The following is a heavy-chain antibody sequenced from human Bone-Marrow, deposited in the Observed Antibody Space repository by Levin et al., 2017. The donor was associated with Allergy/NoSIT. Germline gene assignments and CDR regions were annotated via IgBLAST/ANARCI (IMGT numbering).Heavy chain of an antibody. CDR3: ARDRDRYGRRAFDY. Sequence: GGSLRLSCAGSGFTFSYYALSWVRQAPGKGLEWVASIRNSGGTTDYADSVKGRFTISRDNPKNTLDLQMNSLRVEDTAVYFCARDRDRYGRRAFDYWGQGTLVTVSS. J-gene: IGHJ4*02. CDR2: IRNSGGTT. V-gene: IGHV3-23*01. D-gene: IGHD5-18*01. CDR1: GFTFSYYA.